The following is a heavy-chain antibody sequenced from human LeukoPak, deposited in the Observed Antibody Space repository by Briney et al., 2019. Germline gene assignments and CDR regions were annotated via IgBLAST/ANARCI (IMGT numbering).Heavy chain of an antibody. D-gene: IGHD1-26*01. J-gene: IGHJ4*02. CDR3: ARGSGSYYDY. V-gene: IGHV3-30*04. CDR1: GLSLSSFA. Sequence: GESRRLSCAAAGLSLSSFAIHWVSHVPGNWLEWVAVISYDGSNKYYADSVKGRFTISRDNSKNTLYLQMNSLRAEDTAVYYCARGSGSYYDYWGQGTLVTVSS. CDR2: ISYDGSNK.